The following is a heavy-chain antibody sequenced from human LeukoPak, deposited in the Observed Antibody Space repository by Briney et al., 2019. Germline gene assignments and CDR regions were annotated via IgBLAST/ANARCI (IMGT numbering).Heavy chain of an antibody. Sequence: GESLKISCQGSGYRFTSYWIGWVRQMPGKGLEWMGIIYPGDSDTRYSPSFQGQVTISADKSISTAYMQWSSLKASDTAMYYCARLSPGIAAAGTNPDYWGQGTLVTVSS. CDR3: ARLSPGIAAAGTNPDY. D-gene: IGHD6-13*01. V-gene: IGHV5-51*01. CDR1: GYRFTSYW. CDR2: IYPGDSDT. J-gene: IGHJ4*02.